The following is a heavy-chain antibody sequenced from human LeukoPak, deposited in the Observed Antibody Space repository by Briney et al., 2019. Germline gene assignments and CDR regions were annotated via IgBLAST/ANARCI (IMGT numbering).Heavy chain of an antibody. D-gene: IGHD6-6*01. CDR2: IYHSGST. V-gene: IGHV4-38-2*02. J-gene: IGHJ5*02. Sequence: PSETLSLTCTVSGYSISIGYYWGWIRQPPGKGLEWIGNIYHSGSTYYNPSLKSRVTISVATSKNQFSLKLSSVTAADTAVYYCARDHRRIAARPGNWFDPWGQGTLVTVSS. CDR1: GYSISIGYY. CDR3: ARDHRRIAARPGNWFDP.